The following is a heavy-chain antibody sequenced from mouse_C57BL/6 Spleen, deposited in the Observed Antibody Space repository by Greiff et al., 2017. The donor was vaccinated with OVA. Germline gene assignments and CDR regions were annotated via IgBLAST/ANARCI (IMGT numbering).Heavy chain of an antibody. CDR3: ARRSVVAWYFDV. V-gene: IGHV5-4*03. Sequence: EVQVVESGGGLVKPGGSLKLSCAASGFTFSSYAMSWVRQTPEKRLEWVATISDGGSYTYYPVNVKGRFTISRDNAKNNLYLQMSHLKSEDTAMYYCARRSVVAWYFDVWGTGTTVTVSS. CDR2: ISDGGSYT. J-gene: IGHJ1*03. CDR1: GFTFSSYA. D-gene: IGHD1-1*01.